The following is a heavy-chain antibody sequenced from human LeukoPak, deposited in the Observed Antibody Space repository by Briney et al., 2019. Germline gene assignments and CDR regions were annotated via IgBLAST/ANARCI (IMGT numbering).Heavy chain of an antibody. CDR3: ARQSADPEGYYDFWSGYSEPYYFDY. CDR2: IYYSGST. J-gene: IGHJ4*02. Sequence: KSSETLSLTCTISGGSVSSGSVSSGTYYWSWIRQPAGKGLEWIGHIYYSGSTYYNPSLKSRVTISVDTSKNQFSLKLSSVTAADTAVYYCARQSADPEGYYDFWSGYSEPYYFDYWGQGTLVTVSS. D-gene: IGHD3-3*01. V-gene: IGHV4-39*01. CDR1: GGSVSSGSVSSGTYY.